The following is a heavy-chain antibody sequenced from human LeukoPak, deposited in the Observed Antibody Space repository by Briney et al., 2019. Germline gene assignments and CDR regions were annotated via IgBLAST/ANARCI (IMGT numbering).Heavy chain of an antibody. CDR2: IYHSGST. CDR3: ARDQGYYDILTTYVPISYMDV. V-gene: IGHV4-38-2*02. J-gene: IGHJ6*03. CDR1: GYSISSGYY. D-gene: IGHD3-9*01. Sequence: SETLSLTCTVSGYSISSGYYWGWIRQPPGKGLEWIGSIYHSGSTYYNPSLKSRVTISVDTSKNQFSLKLSSVTAADTAVYYCARDQGYYDILTTYVPISYMDVWGKGTTVTVSS.